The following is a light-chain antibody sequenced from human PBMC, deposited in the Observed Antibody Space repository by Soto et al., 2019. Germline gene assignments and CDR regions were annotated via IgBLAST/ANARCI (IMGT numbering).Light chain of an antibody. CDR1: QSISSW. CDR2: KAS. CDR3: QQYETFPLT. Sequence: DIQMTQSPSTLSASVGDRVTIGCRASQSISSWLAWYQQKPGKAPKLLIYKASILESGVPSRFSGSGSATEFTLTISSLQPEDFASYYCQQYETFPLTFGGGIKGEIK. V-gene: IGKV1-5*03. J-gene: IGKJ4*01.